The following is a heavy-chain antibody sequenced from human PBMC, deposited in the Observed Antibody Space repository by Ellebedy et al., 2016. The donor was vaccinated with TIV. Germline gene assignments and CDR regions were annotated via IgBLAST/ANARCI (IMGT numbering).Heavy chain of an antibody. CDR2: ISYDGSNK. D-gene: IGHD3-10*01. Sequence: GESLKISXTASGITFSSYWMHWVRQAPGKGLEWVAVISYDGSNKYYADSVKGRFTISRDNSKNTLYLQMNSLRAEDTAVYYCANTHNVLLWFGELSGYYFDYWGQGTLVTVSS. V-gene: IGHV3-30*18. CDR3: ANTHNVLLWFGELSGYYFDY. J-gene: IGHJ4*02. CDR1: GITFSSYW.